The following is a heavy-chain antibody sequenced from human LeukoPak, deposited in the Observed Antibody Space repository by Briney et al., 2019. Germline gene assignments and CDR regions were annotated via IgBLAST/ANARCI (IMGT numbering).Heavy chain of an antibody. CDR3: ARGPLGYCSGGSCPRPFDI. D-gene: IGHD2-15*01. V-gene: IGHV4-59*12. CDR1: GGSISSYY. CDR2: IYYSGST. Sequence: SETLSLTCTVSGGSISSYYWSWIRQPPGKGLEWIGYIYYSGSTNYNPSLKSRVTISVDKSKNQFSLKLSSVTAADTAVYYCARGPLGYCSGGSCPRPFDIWGQGTMVTVSS. J-gene: IGHJ3*02.